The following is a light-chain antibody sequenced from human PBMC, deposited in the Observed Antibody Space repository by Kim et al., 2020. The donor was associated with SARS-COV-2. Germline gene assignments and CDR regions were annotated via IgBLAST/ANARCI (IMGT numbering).Light chain of an antibody. Sequence: LSPGERATLSCRASQRVTNILAWYQQKPGQAPRLLIYGVSNRATGIPDRFSGSGFGTDFALTISRLEPEDFAVYYCQQYGTSPQTFGQGTKVDIK. CDR2: GVS. J-gene: IGKJ1*01. CDR1: QRVTNIL. V-gene: IGKV3-20*01. CDR3: QQYGTSPQT.